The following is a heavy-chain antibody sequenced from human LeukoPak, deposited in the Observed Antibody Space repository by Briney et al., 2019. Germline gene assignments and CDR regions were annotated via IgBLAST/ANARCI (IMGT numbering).Heavy chain of an antibody. D-gene: IGHD4-17*01. J-gene: IGHJ4*02. Sequence: GGSLRLSCAASGVTVNSIYMSWVRQAPGEGLEWVSVIYAGGDTYYAESVKGRFTVSRDNSKNTVYLQMNSLRPEDTAIYYCARDLAPSVPTGGGNYFDYWGQGTLVTVAS. CDR2: IYAGGDT. V-gene: IGHV3-66*01. CDR3: ARDLAPSVPTGGGNYFDY. CDR1: GVTVNSIY.